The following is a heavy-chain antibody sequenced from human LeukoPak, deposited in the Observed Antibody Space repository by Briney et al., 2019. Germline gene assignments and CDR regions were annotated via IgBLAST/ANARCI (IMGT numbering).Heavy chain of an antibody. J-gene: IGHJ6*04. Sequence: PSETLSLTCAVSGYSISSGYYWGWIRQPPGQGLEWIGSIYHSGSTNYNPSLKSRVTISVDTSKNQFSLKLSSVTAADTAVYYCASHNIVATDYYYGMDVWGKGTTVTVSS. CDR3: ASHNIVATDYYYGMDV. D-gene: IGHD5-12*01. V-gene: IGHV4-38-2*01. CDR2: IYHSGST. CDR1: GYSISSGYY.